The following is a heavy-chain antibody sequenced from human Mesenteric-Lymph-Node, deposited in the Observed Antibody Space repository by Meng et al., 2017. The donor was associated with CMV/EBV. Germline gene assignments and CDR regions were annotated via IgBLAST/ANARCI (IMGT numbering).Heavy chain of an antibody. CDR3: ARDRSTSGTTGAFDH. V-gene: IGHV3-23*01. D-gene: IGHD1-1*01. CDR2: ISGSGGST. CDR1: GFTFSSYA. J-gene: IGHJ4*02. Sequence: SGFTFSSYAMSWVRQAPGKGLEWVSAISGSGGSTYYADAVKGRFTISRDNARNSLYLQLNSLRAEDTAVYYCARDRSTSGTTGAFDHWGQGSLVTVSS.